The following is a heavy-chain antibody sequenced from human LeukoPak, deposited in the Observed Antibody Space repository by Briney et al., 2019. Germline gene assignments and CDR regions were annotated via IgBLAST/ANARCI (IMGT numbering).Heavy chain of an antibody. V-gene: IGHV3-53*01. D-gene: IGHD3-3*01. CDR1: GFIASSNY. CDR2: IYSGGTT. J-gene: IGHJ4*02. CDR3: ATGGRSGVALEQ. Sequence: GGSLRLSCVVSGFIASSNYMSWVRQAPGRGLEWISLIYSGGTTHYADSVMGRFTISRDNSKTTLFLQMNSLKAEDTAVYYCATGGRSGVALEQWGQGTLVTVSS.